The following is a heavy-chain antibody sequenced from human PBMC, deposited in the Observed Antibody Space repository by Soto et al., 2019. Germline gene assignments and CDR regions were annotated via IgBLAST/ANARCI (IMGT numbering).Heavy chain of an antibody. CDR2: IIPIFGTA. V-gene: IGHV1-69*01. J-gene: IGHJ6*02. CDR3: ARACRFFEWLLPDYYYYGMDV. D-gene: IGHD3-3*01. Sequence: QVQLVQSGAEVKKPGSSVKVSCKASGGTFSSYAISWVRQAPGQGLEWMGGIIPIFGTANYAQKFQGRVTITADEATSTAYMELSSLRSEDTAVYYCARACRFFEWLLPDYYYYGMDVWGQGTTVTVSS. CDR1: GGTFSSYA.